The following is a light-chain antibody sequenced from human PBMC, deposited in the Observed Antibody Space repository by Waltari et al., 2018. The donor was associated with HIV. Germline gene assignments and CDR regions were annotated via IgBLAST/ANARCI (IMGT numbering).Light chain of an antibody. CDR1: NSNIAEYP. CDR3: AAWDDTLYGL. V-gene: IGLV1-44*01. CDR2: ANN. Sequence: QSVLPPPPSASGTPGQSFTIPCSRSNSNIAEYPVYWYHQVPGTAPKLVIYANNRRPAGVPARFSGAQSGTSASLAIGGLRSEDEGYYYCAAWDDTLYGLFGGGTKLTVL. J-gene: IGLJ2*01.